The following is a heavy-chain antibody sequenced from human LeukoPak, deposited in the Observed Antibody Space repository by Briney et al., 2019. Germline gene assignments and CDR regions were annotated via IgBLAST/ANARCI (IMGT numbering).Heavy chain of an antibody. Sequence: SETLSLTCTIFGDSVTGYFLNWVRQPPGKGLEWIGHIYKIGTTNYNPSLKSRLTISADTSKNQFSLQLRSVTAADTAVYYCVIGVGWQPDYWGQGALVTVSS. CDR3: VIGVGWQPDY. D-gene: IGHD2-15*01. V-gene: IGHV4-59*02. J-gene: IGHJ4*02. CDR2: IYKIGTT. CDR1: GDSVTGYF.